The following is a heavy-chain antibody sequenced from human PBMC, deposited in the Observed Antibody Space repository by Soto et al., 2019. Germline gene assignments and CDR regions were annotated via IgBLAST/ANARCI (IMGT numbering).Heavy chain of an antibody. CDR1: GYTFTSYG. Sequence: QVQLVQSGAEVKKPGASVKVSCKASGYTFTSYGITWVRQAPGQGLEWMGWISAYNGNTKYAQKLQGRLTXTXNTSTSTAYMELRSLRSDDTAVYSCARDLGAQIVDYWGQGTLVTVSS. CDR3: ARDLGAQIVDY. V-gene: IGHV1-18*01. CDR2: ISAYNGNT. J-gene: IGHJ4*02. D-gene: IGHD1-26*01.